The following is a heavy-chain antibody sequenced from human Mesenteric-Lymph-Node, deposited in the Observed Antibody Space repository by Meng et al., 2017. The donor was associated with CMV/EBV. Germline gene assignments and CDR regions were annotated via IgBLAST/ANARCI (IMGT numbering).Heavy chain of an antibody. V-gene: IGHV4-39*07. D-gene: IGHD3-10*01. J-gene: IGHJ5*02. CDR1: GGSISSSSYY. CDR2: IYYSGST. CDR3: ARDSDYYGSGSYVEGNWFDP. Sequence: SETLSLTCTVSGGSISSSSYYWGWIRQPPGKGLEWIGSIYYSGSTYYNPSLKSRVTISVDTSKNQFSLKLSSMTAADTAVYYCARDSDYYGSGSYVEGNWFDPWGQGTLVTVSS.